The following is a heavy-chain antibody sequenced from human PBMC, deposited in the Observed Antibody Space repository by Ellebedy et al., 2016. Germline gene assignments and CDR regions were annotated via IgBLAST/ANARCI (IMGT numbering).Heavy chain of an antibody. Sequence: SETLSLTCTVSGGSISSSSSYWGWIRQPPGTGLEWIGSIYYSGSTYYNPSLKSRVTISVDTSKNQFSLKLSSVTAADTAVYYCARPYSSGWYYWGQGTLVTVSS. CDR1: GGSISSSSSY. V-gene: IGHV4-39*01. CDR2: IYYSGST. J-gene: IGHJ4*02. CDR3: ARPYSSGWYY. D-gene: IGHD6-19*01.